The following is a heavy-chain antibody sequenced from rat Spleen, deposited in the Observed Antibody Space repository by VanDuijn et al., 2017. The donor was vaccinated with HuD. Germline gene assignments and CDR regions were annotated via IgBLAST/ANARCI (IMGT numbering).Heavy chain of an antibody. CDR2: IIYDVSGI. CDR1: GFTFSNYD. Sequence: EVQLVESGGGLVQPGRSLKLSCEASGFTFSNYDMAWVRQSPKKGLEWVATIIYDVSGIYYPDSVKGRFNISRDNAKNTQYLQMDSLRSEDTATYYCARRHYGYTDYFDCWGQGVMVTVSS. V-gene: IGHV5-7*01. CDR3: ARRHYGYTDYFDC. D-gene: IGHD1-9*01. J-gene: IGHJ2*01.